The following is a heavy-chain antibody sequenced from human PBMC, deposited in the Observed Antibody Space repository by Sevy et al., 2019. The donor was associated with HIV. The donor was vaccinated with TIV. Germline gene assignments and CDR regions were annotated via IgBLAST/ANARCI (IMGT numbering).Heavy chain of an antibody. CDR3: ARDPTIYASGWYYFDY. CDR1: GFTFRNYA. V-gene: IGHV3-30*04. Sequence: GGSLRLSCAASGFTFRNYAIHWVRRAPGKGLEWVADISHDGSHKYSADSVKGRFTISRDNSKNTLYLQMNSLRAEDTAMYYCARDPTIYASGWYYFDYWGQGTLVTVSS. J-gene: IGHJ4*02. D-gene: IGHD6-19*01. CDR2: ISHDGSHK.